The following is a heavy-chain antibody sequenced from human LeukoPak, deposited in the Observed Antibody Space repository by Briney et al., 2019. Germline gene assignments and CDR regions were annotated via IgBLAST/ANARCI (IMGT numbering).Heavy chain of an antibody. D-gene: IGHD3-3*01. J-gene: IGHJ4*02. CDR2: ISSSSSTI. V-gene: IGHV3-48*01. CDR1: GFTFSSYS. Sequence: PGGSLRLSCAASGFTFSSYSMNWVRQAPGKGLEWVSYISSSSSTIYYADSVKGRFTISRDNAKNSLYLQMNSLRAEDTAVYYCARASITIFGVVTDWGQGTLVTVPS. CDR3: ARASITIFGVVTD.